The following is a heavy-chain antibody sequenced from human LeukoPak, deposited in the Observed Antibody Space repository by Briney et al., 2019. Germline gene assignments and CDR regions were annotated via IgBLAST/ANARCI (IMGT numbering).Heavy chain of an antibody. CDR3: ARGLKMATRRFGY. CDR2: MNPNSGNT. Sequence: ASVKVSCKASGYTFTSYDINRVRQASGQGLEWMGWMNPNSGNTGYAQKFQGRVTMTRNTSISTAYMELSSLRSEDTAVYYCARGLKMATRRFGYWGQGTLVTVSS. J-gene: IGHJ4*02. D-gene: IGHD5-24*01. V-gene: IGHV1-8*01. CDR1: GYTFTSYD.